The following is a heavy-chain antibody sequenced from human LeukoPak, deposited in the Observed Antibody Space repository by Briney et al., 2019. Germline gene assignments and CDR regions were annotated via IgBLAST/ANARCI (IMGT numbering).Heavy chain of an antibody. CDR2: INPNSGGT. CDR3: AREGSSSWDGVIDY. V-gene: IGHV1-2*06. J-gene: IGHJ4*02. Sequence: ASVKVSCKASGYTFTGYYMHWVRQAPGQGLEWMGRINPNSGGTNYAQKFQGRVTMTRDTSISTAYMELSRLRSDDTAVYSCAREGSSSWDGVIDYWGQGTLVTVSS. D-gene: IGHD6-13*01. CDR1: GYTFTGYY.